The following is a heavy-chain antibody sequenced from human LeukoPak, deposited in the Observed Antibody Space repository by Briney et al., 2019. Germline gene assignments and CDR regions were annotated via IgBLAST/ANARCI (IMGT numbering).Heavy chain of an antibody. V-gene: IGHV3-21*01. CDR3: ARGMRSGSYLAAFDY. D-gene: IGHD1-26*01. CDR2: ISSSSSYI. Sequence: GGSLRLSCAASGFTFSSYSMNWVRQAPGKGLEWVSSISSSSSYIYYADSVKGRFTISRDNAKNSLYLQMNSLRAEDTAVYYCARGMRSGSYLAAFDYWGQGTLVTVSS. CDR1: GFTFSSYS. J-gene: IGHJ4*02.